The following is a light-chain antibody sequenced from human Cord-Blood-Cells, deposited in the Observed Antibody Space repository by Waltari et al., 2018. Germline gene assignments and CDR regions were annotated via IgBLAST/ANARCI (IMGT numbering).Light chain of an antibody. J-gene: IGLJ3*02. CDR1: SSNIGSNY. V-gene: IGLV1-47*01. Sequence: QSVLTQPPSASGTPGQRVTISCSGSSSNIGSNYVYWYQQLPGTAPNPLIYRNNQRPSGGPDLFSGSKSGTSASLAISGRRSEDEADYYCAAWDDSLSGWVFGGGTKLTVL. CDR3: AAWDDSLSGWV. CDR2: RNN.